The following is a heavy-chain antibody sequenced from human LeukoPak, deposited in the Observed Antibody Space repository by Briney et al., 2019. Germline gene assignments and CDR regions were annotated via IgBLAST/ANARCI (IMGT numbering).Heavy chain of an antibody. CDR3: AKDSSYYGSGSYSTYYYYMDV. V-gene: IGHV3-9*01. CDR2: ISWNSGSI. Sequence: GGSLRLSCAASGFTFDDYAMHWVRQAPGKGLEWVSGISWNSGSIGYADSVKGRFTISRDNAKNSLYLQMNSLRAEDTALYYCAKDSSYYGSGSYSTYYYYMDVWGKGTTVTISS. D-gene: IGHD3-10*01. J-gene: IGHJ6*03. CDR1: GFTFDDYA.